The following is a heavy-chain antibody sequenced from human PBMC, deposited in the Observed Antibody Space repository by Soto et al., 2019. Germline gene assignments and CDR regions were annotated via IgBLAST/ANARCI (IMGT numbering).Heavy chain of an antibody. CDR2: IIPIFGTA. CDR1: GGTFSSYA. CDR3: AGSRGGWDHSATWIY. J-gene: IGHJ4*02. V-gene: IGHV1-69*12. Sequence: QVQLVQSGAEVKKPGSSVKVSCKASGGTFSSYAISWVRQAPGQGLEWMGGIIPIFGTANYAQKFQGRVTITADESTSTGYMELRSLRSEDTAVYYCAGSRGGWDHSATWIYWGQGTLVTVSS. D-gene: IGHD2-15*01.